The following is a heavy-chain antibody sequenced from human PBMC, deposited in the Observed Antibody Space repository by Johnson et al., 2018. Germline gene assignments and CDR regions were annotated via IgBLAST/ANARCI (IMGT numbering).Heavy chain of an antibody. CDR3: ARGGAYYYGSGFDAFDV. CDR1: GFTFSSYA. D-gene: IGHD3-10*01. V-gene: IGHV3-23*04. Sequence: VQLGQSGGGFVQPGGSLGLSCAASGFTFSSYAMRWVRQAPGKGLEWVSAISGSGGSTYYADSVTGRFTLSRDNSKNTLFLQMNSLRAEDTAVYYCARGGAYYYGSGFDAFDVWGQGTMVTVSS. J-gene: IGHJ3*01. CDR2: ISGSGGST.